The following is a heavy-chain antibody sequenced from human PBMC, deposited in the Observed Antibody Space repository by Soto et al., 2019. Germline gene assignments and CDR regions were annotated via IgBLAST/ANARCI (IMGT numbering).Heavy chain of an antibody. CDR3: ARDGGTHSYYYDSSGYHFDY. CDR1: GFTFSSYS. D-gene: IGHD3-22*01. Sequence: GGSLRLSCAASGFTFSSYSMNWARQAPGKGLEWVSYISSSSSTIYYADSVKGRFTISRDNAKNSLYLQMNSLRDEDTAVYYCARDGGTHSYYYDSSGYHFDYWGQGTLVTVSS. CDR2: ISSSSSTI. V-gene: IGHV3-48*02. J-gene: IGHJ4*02.